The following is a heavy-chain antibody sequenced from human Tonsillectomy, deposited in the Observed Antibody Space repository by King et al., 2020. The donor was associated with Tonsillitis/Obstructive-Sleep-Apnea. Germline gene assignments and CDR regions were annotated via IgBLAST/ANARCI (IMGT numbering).Heavy chain of an antibody. J-gene: IGHJ4*02. V-gene: IGHV3-43*02. CDR1: GFTFDDYA. Sequence: VQLVESGGGVVQPGGSLRLSCAASGFTFDDYAMHWVRQAPGKGLEWVSLISGDGGSTYYADSVKGRFTISRDNSKNSLYLQMNSLRTEDTALYYCAKNIIDSSVYYGREWGQGPLVTVPS. CDR2: ISGDGGST. D-gene: IGHD3-22*01. CDR3: AKNIIDSSVYYGRE.